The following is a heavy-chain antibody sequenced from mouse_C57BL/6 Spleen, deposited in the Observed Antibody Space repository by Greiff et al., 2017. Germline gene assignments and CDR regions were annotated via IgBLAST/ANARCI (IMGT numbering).Heavy chain of an antibody. CDR2: ISYDGSN. D-gene: IGHD2-1*01. J-gene: IGHJ3*01. CDR1: GYSITSGYY. V-gene: IGHV3-6*01. CDR3: ARASGNYPFAY. Sequence: EVQLQQSGPGLVKPSQSLSLTCSVTGYSITSGYYWNWIRQFPGNKLEWMGYISYDGSNNYNPSLKNRISITRDTSKNQFFLKLNSVTTEDTATYYCARASGNYPFAYWGQGTLVTVSA.